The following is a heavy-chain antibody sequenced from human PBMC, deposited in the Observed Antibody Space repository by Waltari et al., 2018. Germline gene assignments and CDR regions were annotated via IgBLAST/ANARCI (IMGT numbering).Heavy chain of an antibody. CDR3: TRGDGYTGFDY. D-gene: IGHD5-12*01. J-gene: IGHJ4*02. CDR1: GDSVTSNSAA. CDR2: TYYRSKWYN. V-gene: IGHV6-1*01. Sequence: QVQLQQSGPGLVKPSQTLSLTCAISGDSVTSNSAAWNWNRQSPSRGLEWLGRTYYRSKWYNDYAVSVKSRITIQPDTSRNQFSLQLNSVISEDTAVYYCTRGDGYTGFDYWGQGTLVTVSS.